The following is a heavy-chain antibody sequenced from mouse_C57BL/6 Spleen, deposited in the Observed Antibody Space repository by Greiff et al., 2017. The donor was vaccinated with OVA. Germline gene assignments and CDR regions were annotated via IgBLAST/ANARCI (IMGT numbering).Heavy chain of an antibody. Sequence: QVQLKESGAELVMPGASVKLSCKASGYTFTSYWMHWVKQRPGQGLEWIGEIDPSDSYTNYNQKFKGKSTLTVDKSSSTAYMQLSSLTSEDSAVYYCARSGAAQATLFAYWGQGTLVTVSA. V-gene: IGHV1-69*01. CDR3: ARSGAAQATLFAY. CDR2: IDPSDSYT. D-gene: IGHD3-2*02. CDR1: GYTFTSYW. J-gene: IGHJ3*01.